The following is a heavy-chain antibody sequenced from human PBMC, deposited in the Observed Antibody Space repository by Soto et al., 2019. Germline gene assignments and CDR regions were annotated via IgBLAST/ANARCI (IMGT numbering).Heavy chain of an antibody. D-gene: IGHD1-26*01. CDR3: ARAPGYSGSYQH. V-gene: IGHV1-2*02. CDR1: GDTFTSYY. CDR2: INPNGGST. Sequence: ASVKVSCKAPGDTFTSYYMHWVRQAPGHGLEWMGVINPNGGSTRFAQKFQGRVTMTRDTSISTAYMELSRLRSDDTAVYYCARAPGYSGSYQHWGQGTLVTVSS. J-gene: IGHJ1*01.